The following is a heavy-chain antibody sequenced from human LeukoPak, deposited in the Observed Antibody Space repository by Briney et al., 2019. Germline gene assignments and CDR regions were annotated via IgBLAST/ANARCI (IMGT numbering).Heavy chain of an antibody. Sequence: ASVKVSCKASGYTFTGYYMHWVRQAPGQGLEWMGWINPNSGGTNYAQKFQGRVTMTRDTSISTAYMGLSRLRSDDTAVYYCARVVDYSNYYFDYWGQGTLVTVSS. J-gene: IGHJ4*02. D-gene: IGHD4-11*01. V-gene: IGHV1-2*02. CDR2: INPNSGGT. CDR1: GYTFTGYY. CDR3: ARVVDYSNYYFDY.